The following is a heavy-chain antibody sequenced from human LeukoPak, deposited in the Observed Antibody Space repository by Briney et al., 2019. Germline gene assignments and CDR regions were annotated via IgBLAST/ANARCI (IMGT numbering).Heavy chain of an antibody. CDR1: GGTFSRYA. D-gene: IGHD6-19*01. CDR3: ARDRPYTGGWRGFDY. J-gene: IGHJ4*01. CDR2: IIPMFGIA. V-gene: IGHV1-69*13. Sequence: GASVKVSCKASGGTFSRYAISWVRQAPGQGLEWMGGIIPMFGIANYAQKLQGRVTITADESTSTAYMELSSLRSEDTAVYYCARDRPYTGGWRGFDYWGQEPWSPSPQ.